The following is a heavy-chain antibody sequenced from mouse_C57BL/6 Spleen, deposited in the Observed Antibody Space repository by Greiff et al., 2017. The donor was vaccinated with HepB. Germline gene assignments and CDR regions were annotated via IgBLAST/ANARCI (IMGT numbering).Heavy chain of an antibody. D-gene: IGHD3-2*02. V-gene: IGHV1-52*01. Sequence: QVQLQQPGAELVRPGSSVKLSCKASGYTFTSYWMHWVKQRPIQGLEWIGNIDPSDSETHYNQKFKDKATLTVDKSSSTAYMQLSSLTSDDSAVYYCARGAQAYAMDYWGQGTSVTVSS. J-gene: IGHJ4*01. CDR3: ARGAQAYAMDY. CDR1: GYTFTSYW. CDR2: IDPSDSET.